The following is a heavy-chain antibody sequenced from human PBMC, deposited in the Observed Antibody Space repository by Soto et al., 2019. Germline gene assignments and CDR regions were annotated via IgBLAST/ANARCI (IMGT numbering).Heavy chain of an antibody. CDR3: ARAGSSMGYYTYYGFDV. V-gene: IGHV4-31*01. J-gene: IGHJ6*02. D-gene: IGHD2-2*02. CDR2: IYHTGRT. CDR1: GVPITTGGYY. Sequence: SETLSLTCNVSGVPITTGGYYWSWIRQHPGKGLEWMGYIYHTGRTYYNPSLKSQSTISIDTSKNQFSLTLSSVTGADTAMYYCARAGSSMGYYTYYGFDVRGQGTSVPVPS.